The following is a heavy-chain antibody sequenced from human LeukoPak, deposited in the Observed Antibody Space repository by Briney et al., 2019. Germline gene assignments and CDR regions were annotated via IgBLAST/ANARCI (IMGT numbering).Heavy chain of an antibody. V-gene: IGHV3-7*01. J-gene: IGHJ4*02. CDR2: VKPDESEK. CDR3: VTHEVTVITRSTFDY. CDR1: GFTFSNYW. D-gene: IGHD4-23*01. Sequence: GGSLRLSCVASGFTFSNYWMSWVRQAPGKGLEWVANVKPDESEKYYGDSVKGRFSISRDNAKNSLYLQMHSLRVDDTAVYYCVTHEVTVITRSTFDYWGQGTLLTVSP.